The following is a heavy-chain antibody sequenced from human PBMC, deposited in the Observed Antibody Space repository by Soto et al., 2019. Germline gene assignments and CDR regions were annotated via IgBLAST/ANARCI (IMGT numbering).Heavy chain of an antibody. J-gene: IGHJ4*02. CDR1: GFTFSSYA. CDR3: AKGEGAARYFDY. Sequence: EVQLLESGGGLVQPGGSLRLSCAASGFTFSSYAMSWVRQAPGKGLEWVSAISGSGGSTYYADSVKGRFTISRDNSKNTLYLQMNSLRAEDTAAYYCAKGEGAARYFDYWGQGTLVTVSS. D-gene: IGHD6-6*01. CDR2: ISGSGGST. V-gene: IGHV3-23*01.